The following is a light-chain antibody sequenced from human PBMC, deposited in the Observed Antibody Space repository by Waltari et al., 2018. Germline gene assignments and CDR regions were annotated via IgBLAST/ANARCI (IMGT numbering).Light chain of an antibody. J-gene: IGKJ4*02. V-gene: IGKV1-39*01. CDR2: ATS. Sequence: DIQMTQSPSSLSASVGDRVTITCRASQNINNYLNWYHQTPGKAPKLLIYATSNLQSGVPSRVSGSGSGTDFTLTISSLQPEDCATYYCQQSYAIPLTFGGGTKVEI. CDR1: QNINNY. CDR3: QQSYAIPLT.